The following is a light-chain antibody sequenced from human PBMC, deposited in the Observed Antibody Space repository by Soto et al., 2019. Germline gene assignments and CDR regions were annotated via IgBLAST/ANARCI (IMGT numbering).Light chain of an antibody. Sequence: EIVLTQSPGTLSLSPGERATLSCRASQSFSSSCLAWYQQKPGQAPRLLIYATSSRATGIPDRFSGSGSQTDFTLTISRLEPEDFAVYYCQQYGTSPRTFGQGTKV. J-gene: IGKJ1*01. CDR2: ATS. V-gene: IGKV3-20*01. CDR3: QQYGTSPRT. CDR1: QSFSSSC.